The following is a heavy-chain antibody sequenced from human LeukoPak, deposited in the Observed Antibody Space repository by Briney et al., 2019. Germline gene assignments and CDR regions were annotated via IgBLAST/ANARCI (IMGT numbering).Heavy chain of an antibody. J-gene: IGHJ4*02. D-gene: IGHD1-26*01. CDR1: GYTFTGYY. V-gene: IGHV1-2*02. CDR3: ARGSVGATPRFDY. Sequence: ASVKVSCKASGYTFTGYYMHWVRQAPGQGLEWMGWINPNSGGTNYAQKFQGRVTMTRDTSISTAYMELSRLRSDDTAVYYCARGSVGATPRFDYWGQGTLVTVSS. CDR2: INPNSGGT.